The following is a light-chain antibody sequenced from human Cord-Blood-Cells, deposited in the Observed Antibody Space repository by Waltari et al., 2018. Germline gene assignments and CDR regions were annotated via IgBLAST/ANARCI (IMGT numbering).Light chain of an antibody. CDR3: QQRSNWPRT. V-gene: IGKV3-11*01. CDR2: DAS. CDR1: QRVSSY. J-gene: IGKJ4*01. Sequence: EIVLTQSPATLSLSPGARATLSCRASQRVSSYLAWYQQKPGQAPRLLIYDASNRATGIPARFSGSGSGTDFTLTISSLEPEEFAVYYWQQRSNWPRTFGGGTKVEIK.